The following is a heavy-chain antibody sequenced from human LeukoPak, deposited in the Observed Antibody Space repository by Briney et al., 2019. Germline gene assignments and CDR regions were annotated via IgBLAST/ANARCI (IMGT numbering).Heavy chain of an antibody. V-gene: IGHV4-59*01. J-gene: IGHJ5*02. CDR1: GGSISSYY. CDR3: AGGLGSKGGPPFDP. D-gene: IGHD1-26*01. CDR2: IYYSGST. Sequence: SETLSLTCTVSGGSISSYYWSWIRQPPGKGLEWIGYIYYSGSTNYNPSLKSRVTISVDTSKNQFSLKLSSVTAADTAVYYCAGGLGSKGGPPFDPWGQGTLVTVSS.